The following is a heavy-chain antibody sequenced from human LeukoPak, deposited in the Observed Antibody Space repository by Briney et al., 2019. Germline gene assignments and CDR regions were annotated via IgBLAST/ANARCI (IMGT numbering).Heavy chain of an antibody. CDR3: ARDGSGTYYPAGVGWFDP. V-gene: IGHV1-18*01. D-gene: IGHD3-10*01. CDR1: NYTFTTYG. J-gene: IGHJ5*02. Sequence: ASVKVSCKASNYTFTTYGITWVRQAPGQGLEWMGWISGYNGNTNYAQKVQGRVTMTTDTSTSTAYMELRSLKSDDTAVYYCARDGSGTYYPAGVGWFDPWGQGTLVTVSS. CDR2: ISGYNGNT.